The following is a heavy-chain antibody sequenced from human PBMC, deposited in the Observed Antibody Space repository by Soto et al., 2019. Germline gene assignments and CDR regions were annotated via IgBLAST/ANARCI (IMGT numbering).Heavy chain of an antibody. Sequence: QITLKESGPTLVKPTQPLTLTCTFSGLPFSTSEAGVGWIRLSSGKALEWLALIYWDDNKRYSPSVKSRLTITKDTSKNQVVLTMTNMDPVDTSTYYCARSAEGGSGSFYTFDFWGQGTLVIVSS. J-gene: IGHJ4*02. D-gene: IGHD3-10*01. CDR1: GLPFSTSEAG. CDR2: IYWDDNK. V-gene: IGHV2-5*02. CDR3: ARSAEGGSGSFYTFDF.